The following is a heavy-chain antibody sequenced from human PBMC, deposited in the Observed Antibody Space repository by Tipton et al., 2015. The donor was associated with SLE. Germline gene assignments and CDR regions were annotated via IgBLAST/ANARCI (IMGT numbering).Heavy chain of an antibody. V-gene: IGHV4-59*10. J-gene: IGHJ4*02. CDR2: IYTSGST. D-gene: IGHD1-14*01. CDR3: ARANRLPYRVYFDS. Sequence: TLSLTCAVYGGSFSDYCWSWIRQSPGKGREWIGRIYTSGSTKYNSSLESRVTISVDTSKNQFSLKLSSVTAVDTAVYWCARANRLPYRVYFDSWGQGALVTVSS. CDR1: GGSFSDYC.